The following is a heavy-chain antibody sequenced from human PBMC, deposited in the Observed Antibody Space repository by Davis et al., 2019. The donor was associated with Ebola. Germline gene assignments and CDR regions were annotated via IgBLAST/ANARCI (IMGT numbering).Heavy chain of an antibody. CDR1: GFTVSNNY. CDR3: AREENYYDSSGYYSYYFDY. CDR2: ITSSSSYI. J-gene: IGHJ4*02. D-gene: IGHD3-22*01. V-gene: IGHV3-21*01. Sequence: GGSLRLSCAASGFTVSNNYMSWVRQPPGKGLEWFSSITSSSSYIYYADSVKGRFTISRDNAKNSLYLQMNSLRAEDTAVYYCAREENYYDSSGYYSYYFDYWGQGTLVTVSS.